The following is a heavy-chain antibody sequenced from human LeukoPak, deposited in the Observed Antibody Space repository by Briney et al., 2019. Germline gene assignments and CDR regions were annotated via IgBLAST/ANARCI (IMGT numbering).Heavy chain of an antibody. J-gene: IGHJ3*02. CDR3: ARDGYYYDSSGYYAFDI. CDR2: IYSSGST. Sequence: SETLSLTCTVSGGSIRSYYWSWIRRPPGKGLEWIGYIYSSGSTNYNPSLKSRVTISVDTSKNQFSLKLSSVTAADTAVYYCARDGYYYDSSGYYAFDIWGQGTMVTVSS. D-gene: IGHD3-22*01. V-gene: IGHV4-59*01. CDR1: GGSIRSYY.